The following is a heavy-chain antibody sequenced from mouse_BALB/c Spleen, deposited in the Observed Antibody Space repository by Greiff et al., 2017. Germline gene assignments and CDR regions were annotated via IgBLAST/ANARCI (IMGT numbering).Heavy chain of an antibody. V-gene: IGHV5-4*02. D-gene: IGHD1-1*01. CDR3: ARGGVYYGSSPAWFAY. J-gene: IGHJ3*01. Sequence: EVQGVESGGGLVKPGGSLKLSCAASGFTFSDYYMYWVRQTPEKRLEWVATISDGGSYTYYPDSVRGRFTISRDNAKNNLYLQMSSLKSEDTAMYYCARGGVYYGSSPAWFAYWGQGTLVTVSA. CDR1: GFTFSDYY. CDR2: ISDGGSYT.